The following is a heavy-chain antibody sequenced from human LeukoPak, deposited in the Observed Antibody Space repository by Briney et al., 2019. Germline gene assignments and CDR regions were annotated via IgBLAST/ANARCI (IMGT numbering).Heavy chain of an antibody. Sequence: GGSLRLSCAAPGFTFSSYWMSWVRQAPGKGLEWVANIKQDGSEKYYVDSVKGRFTISRDNAKNSLYLQMNSLRVEDTAIYYCARSRGMSKNDKNLLYWGQGILVTVSS. CDR1: GFTFSSYW. V-gene: IGHV3-7*01. J-gene: IGHJ4*02. CDR3: ARSRGMSKNDKNLLY. D-gene: IGHD6-13*01. CDR2: IKQDGSEK.